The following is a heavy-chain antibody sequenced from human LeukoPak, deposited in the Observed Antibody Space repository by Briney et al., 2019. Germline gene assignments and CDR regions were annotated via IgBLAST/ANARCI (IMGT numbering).Heavy chain of an antibody. CDR2: IYTSGRT. V-gene: IGHV4-4*07. D-gene: IGHD3-10*01. CDR3: ARGSTAGLLWFGELSVLFDY. CDR1: GVSISRYY. J-gene: IGHJ4*02. Sequence: SETLSLTCTVSGVSISRYYWSWIRQPAGKGLEWIGRIYTSGRTNYNPSLKSRVTMSVDTSKNQFSLKLSSVTAADTAVYYCARGSTAGLLWFGELSVLFDYWGQGTLVTVSS.